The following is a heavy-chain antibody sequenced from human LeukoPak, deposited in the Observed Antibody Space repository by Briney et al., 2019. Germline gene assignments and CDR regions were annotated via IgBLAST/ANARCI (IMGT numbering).Heavy chain of an antibody. V-gene: IGHV1-8*02. CDR2: MSPNKIDT. Sequence: ASVKVSCKASGYTFTSYYMHWVRQAPGQGLEWMGWMSPNKIDTGYAQKFQGRVTMTRNTSTSTAYMELNSLRSEDTAVYYCARGPNGGREFDYWGQGTLVTVSS. D-gene: IGHD2-15*01. J-gene: IGHJ4*02. CDR1: GYTFTSYY. CDR3: ARGPNGGREFDY.